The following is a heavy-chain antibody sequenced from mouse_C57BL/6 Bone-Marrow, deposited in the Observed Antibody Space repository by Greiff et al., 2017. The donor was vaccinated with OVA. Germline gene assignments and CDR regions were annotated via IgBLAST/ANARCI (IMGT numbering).Heavy chain of an antibody. CDR2: IRNKANGYTT. CDR3: ARYHYGSSYLYWYFDV. Sequence: EVKLVESGGGLVQPGGSLSLSCAASGFTFTDYYMSWVRQPPGKALEWLGFIRNKANGYTTEYSASVKGRFTISRDNSQSILYLQMNALRAEDSATYYCARYHYGSSYLYWYFDVWGTGTTVTVSS. V-gene: IGHV7-3*01. J-gene: IGHJ1*03. D-gene: IGHD1-1*01. CDR1: GFTFTDYY.